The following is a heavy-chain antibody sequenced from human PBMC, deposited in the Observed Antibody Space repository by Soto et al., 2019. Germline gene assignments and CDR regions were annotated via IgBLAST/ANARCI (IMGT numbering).Heavy chain of an antibody. CDR2: MNPNSGKT. CDR3: ARSLITIFGVVTPPLRY. Sequence: GASVKVSCQASGYTFTSYDINWVRQATGQGREWMGWMNPNSGKTGYAQKFQGRVTMTQNTSISTAYMELSSLRSEDTAVYYCARSLITIFGVVTPPLRYWGQGTLVTVSS. CDR1: GYTFTSYD. J-gene: IGHJ4*02. D-gene: IGHD3-3*01. V-gene: IGHV1-8*01.